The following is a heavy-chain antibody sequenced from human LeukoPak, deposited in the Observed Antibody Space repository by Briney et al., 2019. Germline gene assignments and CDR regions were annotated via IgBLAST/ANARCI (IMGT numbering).Heavy chain of an antibody. CDR3: TTDSGGGRPFDY. V-gene: IGHV3-7*01. CDR2: IRQDGSDK. CDR1: GFSFSGYW. J-gene: IGHJ4*02. Sequence: GGSLRLSCAASGFSFSGYWMSWVRQAPGKGLEWVANIRQDGSDKYYVDSVKGRFTISRDNAKNSLFLQMNSLRAEDTAVYFCTTDSGGGRPFDYWGQGTLVTVSS. D-gene: IGHD6-6*01.